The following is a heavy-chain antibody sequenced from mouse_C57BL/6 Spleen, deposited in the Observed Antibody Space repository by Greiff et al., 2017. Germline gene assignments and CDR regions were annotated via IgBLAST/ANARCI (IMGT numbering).Heavy chain of an antibody. CDR3: ARITTVVPTYWYFDV. CDR2: ISDGGSYT. Sequence: EVQGVESGGGLVKPGGSLKLSCAASGFTFSSYAMSWVRQTPEKRLEWVATISDGGSYTYYPDNVKGRFTISRDNAKNNLYLQMSQLPSEATAMYYCARITTVVPTYWYFDVWGTGTTVTVSS. J-gene: IGHJ1*03. CDR1: GFTFSSYA. V-gene: IGHV5-4*01. D-gene: IGHD1-1*01.